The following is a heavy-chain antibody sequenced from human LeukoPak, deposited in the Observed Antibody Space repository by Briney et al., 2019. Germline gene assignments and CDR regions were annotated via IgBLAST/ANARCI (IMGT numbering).Heavy chain of an antibody. V-gene: IGHV3-73*01. CDR1: GFTFSGSA. Sequence: GGSLRLSCAASGFTFSGSAMHWVRQASGKGLEWVGRIRSKANGYTTAYGASVKGRFTISRDDSQRATYVQMNSLKIEDAAVYYCTRLAGGDAFDIWGPGTMVTVSS. CDR2: IRSKANGYTT. CDR3: TRLAGGDAFDI. J-gene: IGHJ3*02. D-gene: IGHD2-15*01.